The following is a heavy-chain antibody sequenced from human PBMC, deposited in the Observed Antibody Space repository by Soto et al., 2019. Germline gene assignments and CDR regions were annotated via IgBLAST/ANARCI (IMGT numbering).Heavy chain of an antibody. Sequence: QVQLVQSGAEVKRPGASVMLACKASGYTLTSYGISWVRQAPGQGLEWMGWISTYTGDTNYARKTQGRVTLTTDTSTNTAYMELRSLRSDATAVYYCARAQRKDTGWYSFASWGQGTLVIGSS. J-gene: IGHJ5*01. CDR1: GYTLTSYG. CDR2: ISTYTGDT. CDR3: ARAQRKDTGWYSFAS. V-gene: IGHV1-18*04. D-gene: IGHD6-19*01.